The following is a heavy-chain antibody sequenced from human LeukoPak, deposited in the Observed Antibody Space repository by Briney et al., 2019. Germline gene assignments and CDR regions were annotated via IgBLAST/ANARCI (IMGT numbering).Heavy chain of an antibody. CDR1: GFTFSSYG. V-gene: IGHV3-30*02. CDR2: IRYDGSNK. Sequence: GGSLRLSCAASGFTFSSYGMHWVRQAPGKGLEWVAFIRYDGSNKYYADSVKGRFTISRDNSKNTLYLQMNRLRAEDTAVYYCAKDLGTYYGSGSSHPYFDYWGQGTLVTVSS. J-gene: IGHJ4*02. D-gene: IGHD3-10*01. CDR3: AKDLGTYYGSGSSHPYFDY.